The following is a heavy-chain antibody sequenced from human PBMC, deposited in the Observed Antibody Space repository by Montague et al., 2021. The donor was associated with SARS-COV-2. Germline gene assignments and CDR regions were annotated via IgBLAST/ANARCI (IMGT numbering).Heavy chain of an antibody. CDR3: AKDRQLVGDDAFDI. J-gene: IGHJ3*02. Sequence: SLRLSCAGSGFTFSSYAMSWVRQAPGKGLEWVSTISISDGNTYYADSVKGRFTISRDKSKNTLYLQMNSLRAEDTAVYYCAKDRQLVGDDAFDIWGQGTMVTVSS. D-gene: IGHD6-13*01. V-gene: IGHV3-23*01. CDR1: GFTFSSYA. CDR2: ISISDGNT.